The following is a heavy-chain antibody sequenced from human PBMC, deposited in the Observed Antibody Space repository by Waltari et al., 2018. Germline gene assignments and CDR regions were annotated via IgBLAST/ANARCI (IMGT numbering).Heavy chain of an antibody. CDR1: GFKFINYE. V-gene: IGHV3-48*03. J-gene: IGHJ5*01. CDR3: ATQSVLTSFGSAHPTWFDS. D-gene: IGHD3-9*01. Sequence: EVQLVESGGRSVLPGESLRLSCAASGFKFINYEINWVRQAPGKGLEWIAYIGSSGSTIYYADSVKGRFTVSRDNARDSAFLQMDTLRVEDTAVYYCATQSVLTSFGSAHPTWFDSWGQGTPVTVSS. CDR2: IGSSGSTI.